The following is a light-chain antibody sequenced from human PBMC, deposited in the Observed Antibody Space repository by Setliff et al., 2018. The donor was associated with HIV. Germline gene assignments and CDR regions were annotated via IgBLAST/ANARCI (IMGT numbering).Light chain of an antibody. CDR1: SSDVGGYNY. Sequence: QSVLTQPASVSGSPGQSITISCTGTSSDVGGYNYVSWYQQHPGKAPKLIIYEVSNRPSGISNRFSGSKSGNTASLTISGLQPEDEADYYCSSYTIRNTLLFGTGTKGTV. CDR2: EVS. V-gene: IGLV2-14*01. CDR3: SSYTIRNTLL. J-gene: IGLJ1*01.